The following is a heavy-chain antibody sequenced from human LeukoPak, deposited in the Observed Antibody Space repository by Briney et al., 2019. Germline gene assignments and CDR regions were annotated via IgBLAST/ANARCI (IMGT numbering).Heavy chain of an antibody. V-gene: IGHV1-18*01. CDR1: GYTFTSYG. J-gene: IGHJ4*02. Sequence: EASVKVSCKASGYTFTSYGISWVRQAPGQGLEWMGWISAYNGNTNYAQKLQSRVTMTTDTSTSTAYMELRSLRSDDTAVYYCAREGAWIPAADVHLDYWGKGTLVTVSS. CDR2: ISAYNGNT. CDR3: AREGAWIPAADVHLDY. D-gene: IGHD6-13*01.